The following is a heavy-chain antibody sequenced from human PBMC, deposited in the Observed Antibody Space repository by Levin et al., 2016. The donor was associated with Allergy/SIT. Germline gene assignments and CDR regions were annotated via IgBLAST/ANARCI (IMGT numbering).Heavy chain of an antibody. CDR2: IFYSGRT. Sequence: SETLSLTCNVSGGSITTYYWSWIRQPPGKGLEWIGFIFYSGRTDYNPSLKSRVTISRDTSKNQFSLTLTSVTAADTAVYYCARAREGIGWLLGYFDYWGQGTLVTVSS. J-gene: IGHJ4*02. V-gene: IGHV4-59*01. D-gene: IGHD6-19*01. CDR3: ARAREGIGWLLGYFDY. CDR1: GGSITTYY.